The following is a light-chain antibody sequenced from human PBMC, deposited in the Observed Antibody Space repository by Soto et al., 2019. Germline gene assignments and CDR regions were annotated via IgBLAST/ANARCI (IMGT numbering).Light chain of an antibody. CDR3: GTWDSRLRVVV. J-gene: IGLJ2*01. CDR2: DNN. CDR1: SSNIGNNY. Sequence: QSVLTQPPSASGTPGQRVTISCSGSSSNIGNNYVSWYHRVPGTAPKLLIYDNNERPSGIPDRFSGSKSGTSATLDITGLQTGDEGDYYCGTWDSRLRVVVFGGGTKVTVL. V-gene: IGLV1-51*01.